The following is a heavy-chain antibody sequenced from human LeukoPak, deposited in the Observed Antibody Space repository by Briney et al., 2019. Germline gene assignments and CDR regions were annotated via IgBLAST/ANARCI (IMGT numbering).Heavy chain of an antibody. CDR2: INAGNGDT. V-gene: IGHV1-18*01. D-gene: IGHD3-10*01. J-gene: IGHJ5*02. CDR1: GYPFSSYN. CDR3: ARDFASGDKITMVRGGWFDP. Sequence: ASVKVSCKASGYPFSSYNIHWVRQAPGQRLEWMGRINAGNGDTNYAQKLQGRVTMTTDTSTSTAYMELRSLRSDDTAVYYCARDFASGDKITMVRGGWFDPWGQGTLVTVSS.